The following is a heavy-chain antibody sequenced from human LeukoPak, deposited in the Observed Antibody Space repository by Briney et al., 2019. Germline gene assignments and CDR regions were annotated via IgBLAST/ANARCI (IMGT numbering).Heavy chain of an antibody. CDR3: ARQWFGEILDAFDI. D-gene: IGHD3-10*01. CDR2: ISFDGNNK. Sequence: PGGSLRLSRAVSGFTFSPYGMHWVRQAPGKGLEWVAVISFDGNNKDYADSVKGRFTISRDNSKNTLYLQMNSLRAEDTALYYCARQWFGEILDAFDIWGQGTMVTVSS. V-gene: IGHV3-30*03. J-gene: IGHJ3*02. CDR1: GFTFSPYG.